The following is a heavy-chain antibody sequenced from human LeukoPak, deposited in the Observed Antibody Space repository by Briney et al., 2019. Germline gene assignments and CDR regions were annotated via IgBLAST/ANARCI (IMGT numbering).Heavy chain of an antibody. D-gene: IGHD6-13*01. CDR2: IYPGDSDT. CDR3: ARRPRIAADYYYMDV. Sequence: GESLKISCKGSGYSFTNYWIGWVRQMPGKGLEWMGIIYPGDSDTRYSSSFQGQVTISADKSISTAYLQWSSLKASDTAMYYCARRPRIAADYYYMDVWGKGTTVTVSS. J-gene: IGHJ6*03. CDR1: GYSFTNYW. V-gene: IGHV5-51*01.